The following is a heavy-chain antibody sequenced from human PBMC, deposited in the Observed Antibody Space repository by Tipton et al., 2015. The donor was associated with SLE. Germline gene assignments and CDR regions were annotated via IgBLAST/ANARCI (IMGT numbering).Heavy chain of an antibody. J-gene: IGHJ4*02. CDR1: GYSISSAYY. Sequence: TLSLTCAVSGYSISSAYYWGWIRQPPGKGLECIGSISHSGGTYYKPSLRSRVTISIDTSKNQFSLRVSSVTAADTAVYFCAKVGYAYGLGEFDYWGQGTLVTVSS. CDR3: AKVGYAYGLGEFDY. V-gene: IGHV4-38-2*01. CDR2: ISHSGGT. D-gene: IGHD3-10*01.